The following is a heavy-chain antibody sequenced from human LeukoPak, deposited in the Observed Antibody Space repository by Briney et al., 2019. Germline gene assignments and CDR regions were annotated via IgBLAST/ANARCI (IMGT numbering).Heavy chain of an antibody. V-gene: IGHV3-30*18. Sequence: GGSLRLSCAASGFTFSSYGMHWVRQVPGKGLEWVAVISYDGSNKYYADSVKGRFTISRDNSKNTLYLQMNSLRAEDTAVYYCAKGGLEVHPVNYFDYWGQGTLVTVSS. J-gene: IGHJ4*02. CDR3: AKGGLEVHPVNYFDY. CDR1: GFTFSSYG. CDR2: ISYDGSNK. D-gene: IGHD3-16*01.